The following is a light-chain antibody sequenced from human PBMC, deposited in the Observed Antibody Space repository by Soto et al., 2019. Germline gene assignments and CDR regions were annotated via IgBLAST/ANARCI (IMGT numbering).Light chain of an antibody. Sequence: GERVNNPCRASQGIRHDLGWYQQKPGKAPELLIYAASILQSGVPSRFSGSGSGTDFTLTITSLQPEDFAIYYCLQDYTYPRTFGGGTKVDIK. CDR2: AAS. V-gene: IGKV1-6*01. CDR1: QGIRHD. CDR3: LQDYTYPRT. J-gene: IGKJ4*01.